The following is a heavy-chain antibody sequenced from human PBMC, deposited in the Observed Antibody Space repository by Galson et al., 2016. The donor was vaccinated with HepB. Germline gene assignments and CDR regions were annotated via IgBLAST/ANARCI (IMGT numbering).Heavy chain of an antibody. J-gene: IGHJ4*02. D-gene: IGHD3-10*01. CDR1: GFIFNSHA. Sequence: SLRLSCAGSGFIFNSHAMSGVRQAPGKGLELVSAISDIGANTYHADFVKGRFTISRDNSKNTMYLQMNSLRVEDTAVYYCAARYGEFLMVFDYWGQGTLVTVSS. V-gene: IGHV3-23*01. CDR2: ISDIGANT. CDR3: AARYGEFLMVFDY.